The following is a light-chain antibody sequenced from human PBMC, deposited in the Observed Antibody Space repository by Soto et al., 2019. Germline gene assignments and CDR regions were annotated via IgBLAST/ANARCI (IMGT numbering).Light chain of an antibody. J-gene: IGKJ4*01. V-gene: IGKV1-5*03. Sequence: DIQMTQSPSTLSASVGDRVTITCRASQSISSWLAWYQQKPGKAPKLLIYTASNLKSGVPSRFSCSGSGTEFTLTISSLQPDDFATYYCQEYNSDSGLTFGGGTKVEIK. CDR3: QEYNSDSGLT. CDR1: QSISSW. CDR2: TAS.